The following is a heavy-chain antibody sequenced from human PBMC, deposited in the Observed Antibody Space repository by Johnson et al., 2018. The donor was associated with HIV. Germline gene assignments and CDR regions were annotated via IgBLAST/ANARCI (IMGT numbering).Heavy chain of an antibody. CDR2: IKQDGSEK. CDR1: GFTFSNYW. Sequence: VQLVESGGGLVQPGGSLGLSCAASGFTFSNYWMSWVRQAPGRGLEWVANIKQDGSEKYYVDSVKGRFTISRDNAKSSLYLQVNSLRAEDTAMYYCTTTDYRAKTVCGVATDAFDIWGQGTMVTVSS. D-gene: IGHD3-3*01. CDR3: TTTDYRAKTVCGVATDAFDI. V-gene: IGHV3-7*05. J-gene: IGHJ3*02.